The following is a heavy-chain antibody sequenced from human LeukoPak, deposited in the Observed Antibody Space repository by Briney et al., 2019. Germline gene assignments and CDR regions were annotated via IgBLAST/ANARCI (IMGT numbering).Heavy chain of an antibody. V-gene: IGHV1-3*03. J-gene: IGHJ6*03. D-gene: IGHD3-3*01. CDR3: ARARYETRIWPKSRYDYYHYMDV. CDR1: GYTFTSYV. Sequence: ASVKVSCKASGYTFTSYVIHWVRQAPGQRLEWMGWINAGNGNTKYSQEFQDRVTITRDTSASTAYMELSSLRSEDMAVYYCARARYETRIWPKSRYDYYHYMDVWGKGTTVTVSS. CDR2: INAGNGNT.